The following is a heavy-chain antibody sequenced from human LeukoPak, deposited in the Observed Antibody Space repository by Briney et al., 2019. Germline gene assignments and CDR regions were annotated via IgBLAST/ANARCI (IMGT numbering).Heavy chain of an antibody. CDR3: ARDSGCSGGSCYFSAFDI. CDR2: IYYSGST. V-gene: IGHV4-59*12. CDR1: GGSISSYY. J-gene: IGHJ3*02. D-gene: IGHD2-15*01. Sequence: SETLSLTCTVSGGSISSYYWSWIRQPPGKGLEWIGSIYYSGSTYYNPSLKSRVTISVDTSKNQFSLKLSSVTAADTAVYYCARDSGCSGGSCYFSAFDIWGQGTMVTVSS.